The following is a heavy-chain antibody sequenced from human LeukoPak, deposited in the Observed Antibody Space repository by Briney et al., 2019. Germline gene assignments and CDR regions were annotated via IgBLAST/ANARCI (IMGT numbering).Heavy chain of an antibody. CDR3: ARESGYGDYYDY. CDR1: GGSISSGGYS. CDR2: IYHSGST. D-gene: IGHD4-17*01. Sequence: SETLSLTCAVSGGSISSGGYSWSWIRQPPGKGLEWIGYIYHSGSTYYNPSLKSRVTISVDRSKNQFSLKLSSVTAADRAVYYCARESGYGDYYDYWGQGTLVTVSS. J-gene: IGHJ4*02. V-gene: IGHV4-30-2*01.